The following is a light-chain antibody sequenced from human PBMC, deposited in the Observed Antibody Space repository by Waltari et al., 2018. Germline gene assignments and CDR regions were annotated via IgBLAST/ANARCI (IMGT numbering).Light chain of an antibody. CDR2: AAS. Sequence: AIQMTQSPSSLSASVGDRVTITYRASQGIRNDLGWYQQKPGKAPKLLIYAASSLQSGVPSRFSGSGSGTDFTLTISSLQPEEFATYYCLQDYNYPWTFGQGTKVEIK. CDR3: LQDYNYPWT. V-gene: IGKV1-6*01. J-gene: IGKJ1*01. CDR1: QGIRND.